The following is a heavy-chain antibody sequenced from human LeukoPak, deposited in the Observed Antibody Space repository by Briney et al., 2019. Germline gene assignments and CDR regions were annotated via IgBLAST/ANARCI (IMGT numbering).Heavy chain of an antibody. V-gene: IGHV4-39*07. D-gene: IGHD4-11*01. Sequence: SETLSLTCTVSGGSISSSSYYWGWIRQPPGKGLEWIGSIYYSGSTYYNPSLKSRVTMSVDTSKNQFSLKLSSVTAADTAVYYRARGPSKDYSKGGGIDYWGQGTLVTVSS. CDR3: ARGPSKDYSKGGGIDY. J-gene: IGHJ4*02. CDR2: IYYSGST. CDR1: GGSISSSSYY.